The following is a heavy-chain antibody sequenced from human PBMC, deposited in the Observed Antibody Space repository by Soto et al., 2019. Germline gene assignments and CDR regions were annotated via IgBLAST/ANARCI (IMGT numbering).Heavy chain of an antibody. CDR3: VRQYYDFWTDYPDFDY. Sequence: GASVKVSCKASGYTFNKYDITWVGQAPGQGLEWLGLISPNSGRPSYAQKFEGRVTMTTDTSTTTAYLELRSLRSDDTAVYYCVRQYYDFWTDYPDFDYWGQGTLVTVSS. D-gene: IGHD3-3*01. CDR1: GYTFNKYD. V-gene: IGHV1-18*04. J-gene: IGHJ4*02. CDR2: ISPNSGRP.